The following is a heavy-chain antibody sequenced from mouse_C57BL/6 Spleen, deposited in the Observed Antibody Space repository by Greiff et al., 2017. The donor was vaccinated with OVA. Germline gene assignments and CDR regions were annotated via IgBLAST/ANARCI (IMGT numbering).Heavy chain of an antibody. J-gene: IGHJ4*01. CDR1: GYTFTSYW. D-gene: IGHD3-3*01. CDR2: IDPSDSYT. Sequence: QVQLQQPGAELVKPGASVKLSCKASGYTFTSYWMQWVKQRPGQGLEWIGEIDPSDSYTNYNQKFKGKATLTVDTSSSTAYMQLSSLTSEDSAVYYCARGTGGAMDYWGQGTSVTVSS. CDR3: ARGTGGAMDY. V-gene: IGHV1-50*01.